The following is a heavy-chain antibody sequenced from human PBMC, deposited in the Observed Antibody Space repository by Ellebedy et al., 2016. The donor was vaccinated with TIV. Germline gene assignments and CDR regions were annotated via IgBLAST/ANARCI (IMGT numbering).Heavy chain of an antibody. CDR2: VWSDGSNK. CDR1: GFTFNNYG. V-gene: IGHV3-33*01. D-gene: IGHD2/OR15-2a*01. CDR3: ARDSDYLAGYYYGMDV. J-gene: IGHJ6*02. Sequence: PGGSLRLSCAASGFTFNNYGMHWVRQAPGKGLEWVAVVWSDGSNKYYADSVKGRFTISRDNSKNTLYLQMNSLRAEDTAVYYCARDSDYLAGYYYGMDVWGQGTTVPVSS.